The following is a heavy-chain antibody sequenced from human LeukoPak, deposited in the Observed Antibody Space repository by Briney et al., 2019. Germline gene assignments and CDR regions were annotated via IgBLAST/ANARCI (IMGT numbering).Heavy chain of an antibody. J-gene: IGHJ5*02. CDR3: ARGYGSGKRWFDP. D-gene: IGHD3-10*01. Sequence: SETLSLTCTVSGGSISTYYWSWIRQPPGKGLEWIGYIYYSGSTNYNPSLKSRVTMSVDTSKNQFSLKLSSVTAADTAVYYCARGYGSGKRWFDPWGQGTLVTVSS. V-gene: IGHV4-59*12. CDR2: IYYSGST. CDR1: GGSISTYY.